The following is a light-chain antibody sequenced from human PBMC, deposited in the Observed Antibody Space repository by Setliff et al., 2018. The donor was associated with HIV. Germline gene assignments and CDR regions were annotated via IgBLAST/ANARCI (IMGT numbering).Light chain of an antibody. V-gene: IGLV2-23*02. CDR1: SSDVVSYNL. J-gene: IGLJ1*01. CDR2: EVS. CDR3: CSYAGSRIFYV. Sequence: QSALAQPASVSGSPGQSITISCTGTSSDVVSYNLVAWYQQHTGKAPKLMIYEVSKRPSGVSNRFSGSKSGNTASLTISGLQAEAEADYYCCSYAGSRIFYVFGTGTKVTVL.